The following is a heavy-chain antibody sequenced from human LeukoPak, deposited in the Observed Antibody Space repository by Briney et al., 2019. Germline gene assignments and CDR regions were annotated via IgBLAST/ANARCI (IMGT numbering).Heavy chain of an antibody. D-gene: IGHD3-3*01. J-gene: IGHJ4*02. V-gene: IGHV1-18*01. CDR3: ARAAPRVLEWLLPFDY. CDR2: ISAYNGNT. Sequence: ASVKVSCKASGYTFTSYGISWVRQAPGQGLEWMGWISAYNGNTNYAQKLQGRVTMTTDTSTSTAYMELRSLRSDDTAVYYCARAAPRVLEWLLPFDYWGQGTLVTVSS. CDR1: GYTFTSYG.